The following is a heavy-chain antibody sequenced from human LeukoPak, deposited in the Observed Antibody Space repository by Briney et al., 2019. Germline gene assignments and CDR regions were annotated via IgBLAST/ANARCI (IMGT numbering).Heavy chain of an antibody. CDR2: MNPNSGNT. D-gene: IGHD7-27*01. J-gene: IGHJ4*02. Sequence: ASVKVSCKTSGYTFTSYGINWVRQATGQGLEWMGWMNPNSGNTGYAQKFQGRATMTRNTSISTAYMELSSLRSEDTAVYYCARGLSTGSHLGYWGQGTLVTVSS. V-gene: IGHV1-8*02. CDR3: ARGLSTGSHLGY. CDR1: GYTFTSYG.